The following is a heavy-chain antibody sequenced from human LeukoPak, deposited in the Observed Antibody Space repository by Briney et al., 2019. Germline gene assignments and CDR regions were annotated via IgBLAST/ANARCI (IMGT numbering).Heavy chain of an antibody. V-gene: IGHV4-4*07. CDR3: ARDPLGNFWYFDL. J-gene: IGHJ2*01. D-gene: IGHD4-23*01. CDR2: FYTSGSA. CDR1: GGSISSYY. Sequence: SETLSLTCTVSGGSISSYYWSWIRQTAGEGLEWIGRFYTSGSASYNPSLKSRVSLSVDTSKNQFSLKLSSMTAADTAVYYCARDPLGNFWYFDLWGRGALVTVSS.